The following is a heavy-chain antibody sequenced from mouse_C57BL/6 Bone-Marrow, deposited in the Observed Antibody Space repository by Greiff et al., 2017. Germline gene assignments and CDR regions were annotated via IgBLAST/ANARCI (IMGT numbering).Heavy chain of an antibody. D-gene: IGHD3-3*01. V-gene: IGHV1-82*01. CDR1: GYAFSSSW. CDR2: IYPGDGDT. J-gene: IGHJ2*01. Sequence: QVQLKQSGPELVKPGASVKISCKASGYAFSSSWMNWVKQRPGKGLEWIGRIYPGDGDTNYNGKFKGKATLTADKSSCTAYMQLSSLTSEDSAVYFCARGGAGPFDYWGQGTTLTVSS. CDR3: ARGGAGPFDY.